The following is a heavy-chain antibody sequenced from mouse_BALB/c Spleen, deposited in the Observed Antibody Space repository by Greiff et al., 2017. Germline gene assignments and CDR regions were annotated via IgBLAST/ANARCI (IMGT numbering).Heavy chain of an antibody. CDR3: ARYYYGSSYYFDY. Sequence: VQLQQSGPELMKPGASVKISCKASGYSFTSYYMHWVKQSHGKSLEWIGYIDPFNGGTSYNQKFKGKATLTVDKSSSTAYMHLSSLTSEDSAVYYCARYYYGSSYYFDYWGQGTTLTVSS. J-gene: IGHJ2*01. D-gene: IGHD1-1*01. CDR1: GYSFTSYY. CDR2: IDPFNGGT. V-gene: IGHV1S135*01.